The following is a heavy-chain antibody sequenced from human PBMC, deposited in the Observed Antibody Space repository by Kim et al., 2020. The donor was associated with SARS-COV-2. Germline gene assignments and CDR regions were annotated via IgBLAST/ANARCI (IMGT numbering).Heavy chain of an antibody. CDR1: GFTFGDYA. CDR2: IRSKAYGGTT. J-gene: IGHJ6*02. CDR3: TRTYYYGSGSRRGIYYYGMDV. V-gene: IGHV3-49*04. D-gene: IGHD3-10*01. Sequence: GGSLRLSCTASGFTFGDYAMSWVRQAPGKGLEWVGFIRSKAYGGTTEYAASVKGRFTISRDDSKSIAYLQMNSLKTEDTAVYYCTRTYYYGSGSRRGIYYYGMDVWGQGTTVTVSS.